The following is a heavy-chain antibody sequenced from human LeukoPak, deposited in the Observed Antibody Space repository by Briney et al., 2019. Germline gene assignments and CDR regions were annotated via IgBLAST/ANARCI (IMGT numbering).Heavy chain of an antibody. V-gene: IGHV1-18*01. CDR1: GYTFTSYG. Sequence: GASVKVSCKASGYTFTSYGFSWVRQAPGQGLEWMGWISAYNGDTKYALNLQGRVTMTTDTSTSTAYMELSSLRSEDTAVYYCARGAVAPRTYYYYGMDVWGQGTTVTVSS. CDR2: ISAYNGDT. CDR3: ARGAVAPRTYYYYGMDV. J-gene: IGHJ6*02. D-gene: IGHD6-19*01.